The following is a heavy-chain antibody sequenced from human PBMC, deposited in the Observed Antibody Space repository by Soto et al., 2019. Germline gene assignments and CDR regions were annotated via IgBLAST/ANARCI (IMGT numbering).Heavy chain of an antibody. CDR1: GYTFTSYA. Sequence: GASVKVSCKASGYTFTSYAMHWVRQAPRQRLEWMGWINAGNGNTKYSQKFQGRVTITRDTSASTAYMELSSLRSEDTAVYYCAYSEVWITGIPYNWFDPWGQGTLVTVSS. D-gene: IGHD1-20*01. J-gene: IGHJ5*02. CDR3: AYSEVWITGIPYNWFDP. V-gene: IGHV1-3*01. CDR2: INAGNGNT.